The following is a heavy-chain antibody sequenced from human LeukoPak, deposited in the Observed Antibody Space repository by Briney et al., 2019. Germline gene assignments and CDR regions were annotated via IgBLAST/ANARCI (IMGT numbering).Heavy chain of an antibody. D-gene: IGHD2-2*01. J-gene: IGHJ4*02. CDR1: GYTFTGSY. CDR2: TNPSTGGT. V-gene: IGHV1-2*02. Sequence: ASVTLSCKTSGYTFTGSYLHWVRQVPGQGLEWMGWTNPSTGGTKSAQQFEGRVTMTRDTSNTTGYLELRSLRLDDTATYYCARGGAFCSITTCHEFDHWGQGTLVIASS. CDR3: ARGGAFCSITTCHEFDH.